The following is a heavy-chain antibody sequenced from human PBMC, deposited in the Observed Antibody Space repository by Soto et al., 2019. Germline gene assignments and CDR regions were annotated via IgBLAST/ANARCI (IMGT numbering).Heavy chain of an antibody. D-gene: IGHD5-18*01. CDR2: IYYSGSN. CDR1: GGSISSYY. Sequence: QVQLQESGPGLVKPSETLSLTCTVSGGSISSYYWSWIRQPPGKGLEWIGYIYYSGSNNYNPSLTSRVPISLDTSKNQFSLKLSSVTAADTAVYYCARGIQLWLHDAFDIWCQGTMVTVSS. J-gene: IGHJ3*02. CDR3: ARGIQLWLHDAFDI. V-gene: IGHV4-59*01.